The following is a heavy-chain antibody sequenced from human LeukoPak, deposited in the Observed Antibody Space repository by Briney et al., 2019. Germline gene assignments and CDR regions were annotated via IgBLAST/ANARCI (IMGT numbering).Heavy chain of an antibody. V-gene: IGHV3-21*01. CDR3: ASDRSGYYFFDY. D-gene: IGHD3-22*01. CDR1: GFTFSSYS. Sequence: GGSLRLSCAASGFTFSSYSMNWVRQAPGKGLEWVSSISSSSSYIYYADSVKGRFTISRDNAKNSLYLQMNSLRAEDTAVYYCASDRSGYYFFDYWGQGTLVTVSS. CDR2: ISSSSSYI. J-gene: IGHJ4*02.